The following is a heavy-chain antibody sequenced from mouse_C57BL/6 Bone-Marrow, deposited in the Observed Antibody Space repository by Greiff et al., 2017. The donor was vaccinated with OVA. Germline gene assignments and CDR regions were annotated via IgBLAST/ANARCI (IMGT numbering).Heavy chain of an antibody. Sequence: VQLQQPGAELVMPGASVKLSCKASGYTFTSYWMHWVKQRPGQGLEWIGEIDPSDSYTNYNQKFKGKSTLTVDKSSSTAYMQLSSLTSEDSVVYYCAPTMVRWYFDVWGTGTTVTVSS. J-gene: IGHJ1*03. V-gene: IGHV1-69*01. CDR2: IDPSDSYT. D-gene: IGHD2-10*01. CDR3: APTMVRWYFDV. CDR1: GYTFTSYW.